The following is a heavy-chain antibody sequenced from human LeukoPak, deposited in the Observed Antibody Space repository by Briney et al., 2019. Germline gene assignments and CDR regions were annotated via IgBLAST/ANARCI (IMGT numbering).Heavy chain of an antibody. Sequence: GGSLRLSCAASKFSLTTFSMGWVRQAPGKGLERVSGITASGDRTHYSDSVKGRFTISRDNSKSTLYLQMNSLRADDSATYFCAKDLRGPAAGTWYFDLWGRGTLVTVSS. D-gene: IGHD6-13*01. CDR3: AKDLRGPAAGTWYFDL. V-gene: IGHV3-23*01. CDR1: KFSLTTFS. CDR2: ITASGDRT. J-gene: IGHJ2*01.